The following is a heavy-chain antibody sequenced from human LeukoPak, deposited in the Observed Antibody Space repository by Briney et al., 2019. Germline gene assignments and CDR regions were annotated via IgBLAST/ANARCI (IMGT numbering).Heavy chain of an antibody. CDR2: INPNSGGT. J-gene: IGHJ3*02. CDR1: GYTFTGYY. V-gene: IGHV1-2*02. Sequence: GASVKVSCKASGYTFTGYYMHWVRQAPGQGLEWMGWINPNSGGTNYAQKFQGRVTMTRDTSISTAYMELSRLRSDDTAVYYCARANRILNPGDAFDIWGQGTMVTVSS. CDR3: ARANRILNPGDAFDI. D-gene: IGHD2-15*01.